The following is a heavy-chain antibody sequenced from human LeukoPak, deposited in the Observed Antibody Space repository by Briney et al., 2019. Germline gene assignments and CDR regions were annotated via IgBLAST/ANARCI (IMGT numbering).Heavy chain of an antibody. CDR1: GFTFSSYS. Sequence: GGSLRLSCAASGFTFSSYSMNWVRQAPGRGLEWVSCISGSSSYIYSADSVKGRFTISRDNAKNSLYLQMNSLRAEDTAVYYCARVGDGYNFFLVWGQGTLVTVSS. CDR3: ARVGDGYNFFLV. CDR2: ISGSSSYI. V-gene: IGHV3-21*01. D-gene: IGHD5-24*01. J-gene: IGHJ4*02.